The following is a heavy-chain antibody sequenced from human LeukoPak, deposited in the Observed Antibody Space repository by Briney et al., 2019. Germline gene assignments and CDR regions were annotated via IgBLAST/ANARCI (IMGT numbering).Heavy chain of an antibody. D-gene: IGHD3-22*01. CDR3: AKDLQLYDSSGYYGTNYFDY. V-gene: IGHV3-23*01. CDR2: ISGSGGST. Sequence: GGSLRLSCAASGFTFSSYAMSRVRQAPGKGLEWVSAISGSGGSTYYADSVKGRFTISRDNSKNTLYLQMNSLRAEDTAVYYCAKDLQLYDSSGYYGTNYFDYWGQGTLVTVSS. J-gene: IGHJ4*02. CDR1: GFTFSSYA.